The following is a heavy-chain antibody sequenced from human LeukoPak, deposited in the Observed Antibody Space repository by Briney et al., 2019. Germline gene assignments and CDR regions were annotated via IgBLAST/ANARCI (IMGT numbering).Heavy chain of an antibody. J-gene: IGHJ5*01. V-gene: IGHV3-23*01. CDR2: FSGSGGNT. D-gene: IGHD2-2*01. CDR3: ARDNNIPVCPWFDS. CDR1: GFTFSTYA. Sequence: GGSLRLSCAAYGFTFSTYAMSWVRQAPGKGLEWISGFSGSGGNTYYADSVKGRFTISRATSKNALYLQMNSLRAEDTALYYSARDNNIPVCPWFDSWGQGTLVTVSS.